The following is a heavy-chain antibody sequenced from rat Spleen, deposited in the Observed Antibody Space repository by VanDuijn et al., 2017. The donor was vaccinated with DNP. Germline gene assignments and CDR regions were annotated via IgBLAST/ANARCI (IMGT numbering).Heavy chain of an antibody. J-gene: IGHJ4*01. V-gene: IGHV5-25*01. CDR2: ITNGGGTT. CDR1: GFTFSNYY. CDR3: ARQINYSGGWFAY. Sequence: EVQLVESGGGLVQPGRSLKLSCAASGFTFSNYYMAWVRQAPAKGLEWVAPITNGGGTTYYRDSVKGRFTISRDNAKSTLYLQMDSLRSEDTATYYCARQINYSGGWFAYWGQGASVTVSS. D-gene: IGHD1-8*01.